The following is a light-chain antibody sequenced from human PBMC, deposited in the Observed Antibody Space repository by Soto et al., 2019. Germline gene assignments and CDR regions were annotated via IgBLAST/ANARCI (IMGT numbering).Light chain of an antibody. V-gene: IGKV1-39*01. J-gene: IGKJ5*01. CDR1: QTIATF. CDR3: QLSHTTLT. Sequence: DIQMTQSPSSLSASVGARVTITCRASQTIATFLNSYQQKPGKAPKLLIYGGSTLKSGVPSRFSGSGSGADFTLTISSLQPEDSATYYCQLSHTTLTFGQGTRLEIK. CDR2: GGS.